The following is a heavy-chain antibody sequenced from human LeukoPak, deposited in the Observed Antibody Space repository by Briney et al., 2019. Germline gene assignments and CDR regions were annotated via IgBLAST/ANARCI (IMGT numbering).Heavy chain of an antibody. J-gene: IGHJ5*02. V-gene: IGHV4-61*02. CDR3: ARRPGWTGNWFDP. CDR2: IHTSGST. D-gene: IGHD6-19*01. Sequence: SQTLSLTCTVSGGSISSGSYYWSWIRQPAGKGLEWIGRIHTSGSTNYNPSLKSRVTISVDTSKNQFSLRLNSVTAADTAVYYCARRPGWTGNWFDPWGQGTLVTVSS. CDR1: GGSISSGSYY.